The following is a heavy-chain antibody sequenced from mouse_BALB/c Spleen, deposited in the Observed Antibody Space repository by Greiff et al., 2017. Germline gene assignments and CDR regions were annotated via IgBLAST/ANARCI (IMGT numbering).Heavy chain of an antibody. CDR3: ARDGENTTATWYFDV. Sequence: VQLQQSGPGLVAPSQSLSITCTVSGFSLTGYGVNWVRQPPGKGLEWLGMIWGDGSTDYNSALKSRLSISKDNSKSQVFLKMNSLQTDDTARYYCARDGENTTATWYFDVWGAGTTVTVSS. CDR2: IWGDGST. D-gene: IGHD1-2*01. J-gene: IGHJ1*01. V-gene: IGHV2-6-7*01. CDR1: GFSLTGYG.